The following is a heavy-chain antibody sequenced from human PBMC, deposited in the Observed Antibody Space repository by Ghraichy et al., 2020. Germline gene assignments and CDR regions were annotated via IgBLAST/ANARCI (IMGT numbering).Heavy chain of an antibody. D-gene: IGHD2-15*01. CDR2: INHSGST. Sequence: GSLRLSCAVYGGSFSGYYWSWIRQPPGKGLEWIGEINHSGSTNYNPSLKSRVTISVDTSKNQFSLKLSSVTAADTAVYYCAREARGYCSGGSCQLDAFDIWGQGTMVTVSS. J-gene: IGHJ3*02. CDR3: AREARGYCSGGSCQLDAFDI. CDR1: GGSFSGYY. V-gene: IGHV4-34*01.